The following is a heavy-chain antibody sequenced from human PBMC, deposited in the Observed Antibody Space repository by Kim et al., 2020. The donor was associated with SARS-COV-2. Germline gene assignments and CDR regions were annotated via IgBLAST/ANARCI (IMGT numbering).Heavy chain of an antibody. CDR1: GGSISSSSYY. CDR3: ARDTRNWFDP. V-gene: IGHV4-39*07. J-gene: IGHJ5*02. CDR2: IYYSGST. Sequence: SETLSLTCTVSGGSISSSSYYWGWIRQPPGKGLEWIGSIYYSGSTYYNPSLKSRVTISVDTSKNQFSLKLSSVTAADTAVYYCARDTRNWFDPWGQGTLVTVSS.